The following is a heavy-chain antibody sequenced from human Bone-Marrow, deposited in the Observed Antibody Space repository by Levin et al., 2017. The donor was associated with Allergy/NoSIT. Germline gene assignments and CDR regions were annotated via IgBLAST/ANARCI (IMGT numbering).Heavy chain of an antibody. J-gene: IGHJ5*02. CDR3: ARGGGFVAVVVPAAQTRVSAWFDP. V-gene: IGHV1-8*01. CDR1: GYTFTSYD. CDR2: MNPNSGNT. D-gene: IGHD2-2*01. Sequence: ASVKVSCKASGYTFTSYDINWVRQATGQGLEWMGWMNPNSGNTGYAQKFQGRVTMTRNTSISTAYMELSSLRSEDTAVYYCARGGGFVAVVVPAAQTRVSAWFDPWGQGTLVTVSS.